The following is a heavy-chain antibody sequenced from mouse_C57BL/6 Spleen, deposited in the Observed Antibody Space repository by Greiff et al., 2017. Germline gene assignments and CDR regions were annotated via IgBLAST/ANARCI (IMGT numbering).Heavy chain of an antibody. CDR2: ISSGSSTI. D-gene: IGHD1-1*01. CDR3: ARGPYGSCWYHFYG. CDR1: GFTFSDYG. J-gene: IGHJ2*01. V-gene: IGHV5-17*01. Sequence: EVQVVESGGGLVKPGGSLKLSCAASGFTFSDYGMHWVRQAPEKGLEWVAYISSGSSTIYYADKVKGRVTISRDNAKNTLFLQMTSLRSEDTAMYYCARGPYGSCWYHFYGWGQGTTLTVSS.